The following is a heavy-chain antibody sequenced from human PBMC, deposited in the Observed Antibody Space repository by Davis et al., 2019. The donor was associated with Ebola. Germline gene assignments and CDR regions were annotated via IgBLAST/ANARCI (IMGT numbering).Heavy chain of an antibody. D-gene: IGHD7-27*01. CDR1: GFTLTNFG. V-gene: IGHV3-21*01. J-gene: IGHJ4*02. CDR3: ARVPLPGLAGDKNFDY. Sequence: GESLKISCAASGFTLTNFGMNWVRQAPGKGLEWVSSISYSSSYIYYADSVKGRFTISRDNAKNSLYLEMNSLRADDTAVYYCARVPLPGLAGDKNFDYWGQGTLVIVSS. CDR2: ISYSSSYI.